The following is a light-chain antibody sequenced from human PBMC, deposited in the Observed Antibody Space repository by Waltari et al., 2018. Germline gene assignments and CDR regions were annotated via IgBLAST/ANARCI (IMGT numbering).Light chain of an antibody. Sequence: DIVMTQSPDSLAVSLVERATINCKSSQSVLYSSNNKNYLAWYQQKPGQPPKLLIYWASTRESGCPDRFSGSGSGTDFTLTISSLQAEDVAVYYCQQYYTTPLTFGGGTKVEIK. V-gene: IGKV4-1*01. J-gene: IGKJ4*01. CDR3: QQYYTTPLT. CDR1: QSVLYSSNNKNY. CDR2: WAS.